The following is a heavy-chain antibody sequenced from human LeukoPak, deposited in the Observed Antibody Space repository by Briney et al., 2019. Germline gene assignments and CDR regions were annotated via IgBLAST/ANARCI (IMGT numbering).Heavy chain of an antibody. D-gene: IGHD2-21*01. Sequence: SETLSLTCAVYGGSFSGYYWSWLPQPPGKGLEWIGSIYHSGSTYYNPSLKSRVTISVDTSKNQCSLKLSSVTAADTAVYYCARRVGVALDYWGQGTLVTVSS. CDR3: ARRVGVALDY. CDR1: GGSFSGYY. J-gene: IGHJ4*02. CDR2: IYHSGST. V-gene: IGHV4-34*01.